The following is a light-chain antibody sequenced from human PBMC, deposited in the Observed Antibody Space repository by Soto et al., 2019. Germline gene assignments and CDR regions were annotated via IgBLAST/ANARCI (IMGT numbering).Light chain of an antibody. CDR1: QSISSY. V-gene: IGKV1-39*01. CDR2: AAS. CDR3: QQTYSIPYT. J-gene: IGKJ2*01. Sequence: DIQMTQSPSSLSASVGDRVTITCRASQSISSYLNWYQQKPGKAPKLLIYAASSLQSAVPSRFSGSGSGTDFTLTVSSLQPEEFATYYCQQTYSIPYTFGQGNKLEIK.